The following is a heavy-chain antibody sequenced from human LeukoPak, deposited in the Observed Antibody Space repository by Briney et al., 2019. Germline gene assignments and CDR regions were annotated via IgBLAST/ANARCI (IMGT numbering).Heavy chain of an antibody. Sequence: GGSLRLSCAASGFTFDDYGVSWVRQAPGKGLEWVSGINWNGGSTGYADSVKGRFTISRDNAKNSLYLQMNSLRAEDTALYYCARAYVLRFLEWLPPYYYYYMDVWGKGTTVTVSS. D-gene: IGHD3-3*01. CDR3: ARAYVLRFLEWLPPYYYYYMDV. V-gene: IGHV3-20*04. CDR2: INWNGGST. CDR1: GFTFDDYG. J-gene: IGHJ6*03.